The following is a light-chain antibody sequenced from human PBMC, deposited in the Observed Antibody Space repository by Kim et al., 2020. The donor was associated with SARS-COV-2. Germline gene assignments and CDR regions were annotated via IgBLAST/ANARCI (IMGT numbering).Light chain of an antibody. J-gene: IGKJ2*01. Sequence: SPGERATPSCRASQSVSSNLAWYQQKPGQAPRLLIYGASTRATGIPARFSGSGSGTEFTLTISSLQSEDFAVYYCQQYNKWPPMYTFGQGTKLEI. CDR2: GAS. CDR3: QQYNKWPPMYT. CDR1: QSVSSN. V-gene: IGKV3-15*01.